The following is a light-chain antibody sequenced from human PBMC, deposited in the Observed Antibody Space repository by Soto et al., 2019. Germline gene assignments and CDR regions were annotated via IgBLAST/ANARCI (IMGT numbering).Light chain of an antibody. CDR2: DVS. CDR1: SSDVGGYNY. V-gene: IGLV2-14*01. Sequence: QSALTQPASVSGSPGQSITISCTGTSSDVGGYNYVSWYQQHPGKAPKLMIYDVSNRPSGGSNRFSGSKSGNTASLTISGLQAEDEADYYCSSYTCSSTLVVFGTGTKLTVL. CDR3: SSYTCSSTLVV. J-gene: IGLJ1*01.